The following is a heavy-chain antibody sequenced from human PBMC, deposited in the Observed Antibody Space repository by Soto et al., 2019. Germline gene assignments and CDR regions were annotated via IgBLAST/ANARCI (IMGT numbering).Heavy chain of an antibody. CDR1: GGSISSGGYY. CDR2: IYYSGST. D-gene: IGHD3-10*01. V-gene: IGHV4-31*03. Sequence: SETLSLTCTVSGGSISSGGYYWSWIRQHPGKGLEWIGYIYYSGSTYYNPSLKSRVTISVDRSKNQFSLKLSSVTAADTAVYYCARTRITMVRGVIITWWFDPWGQGTLVTVSS. CDR3: ARTRITMVRGVIITWWFDP. J-gene: IGHJ5*02.